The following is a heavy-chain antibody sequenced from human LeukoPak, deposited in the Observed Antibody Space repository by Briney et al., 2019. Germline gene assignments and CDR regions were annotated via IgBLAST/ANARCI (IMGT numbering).Heavy chain of an antibody. CDR3: AREGYYDFWSAFDY. CDR1: GFTFSSYA. Sequence: PGGSLRLSCAASGFTFSSYAMHWVRQAPGKGLEWVAVISYDGSNKYYADSVKGRFTISRDNSKNTLYLQMNSLRAEDTAVYYCAREGYYDFWSAFDYWGRGTLVTVSS. CDR2: ISYDGSNK. J-gene: IGHJ4*02. D-gene: IGHD3-3*01. V-gene: IGHV3-30-3*01.